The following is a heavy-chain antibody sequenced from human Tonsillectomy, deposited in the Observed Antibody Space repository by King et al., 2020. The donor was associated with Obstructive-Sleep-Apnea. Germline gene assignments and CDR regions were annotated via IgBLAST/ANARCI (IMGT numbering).Heavy chain of an antibody. CDR2: LAYDGSNK. J-gene: IGHJ4*02. Sequence: VQLVESGGGVVQPGRSLRLFFSASGFSLRSYAMHWVRQAPGKGLELVAGLAYDGSNKYYAESVKGRFTISRDNSKNTLYLQMNSLRAEDTAVYFCASESMVRGVINYWGQGTLVTVSS. CDR1: GFSLRSYA. D-gene: IGHD3-10*01. CDR3: ASESMVRGVINY. V-gene: IGHV3-30*04.